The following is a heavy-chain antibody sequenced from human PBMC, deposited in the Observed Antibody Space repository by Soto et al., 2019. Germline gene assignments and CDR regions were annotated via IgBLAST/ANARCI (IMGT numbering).Heavy chain of an antibody. CDR3: ASSGGDYRPFDS. V-gene: IGHV3-48*03. CDR1: GFSFSNSE. CDR2: MTGSGSAI. J-gene: IGHJ4*02. Sequence: EVQLVESGGGLVQPGGSLRLSCAASGFSFSNSEMNWIRQAPGKGLEWVSHMTGSGSAIYYADSVKDRFTISRDNAKNSLYLQLNSLRAEDTALYYCASSGGDYRPFDSWGQGTLVTVSS. D-gene: IGHD2-21*01.